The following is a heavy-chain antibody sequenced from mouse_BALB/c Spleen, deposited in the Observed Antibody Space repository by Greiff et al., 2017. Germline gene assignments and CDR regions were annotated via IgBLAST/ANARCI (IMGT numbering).Heavy chain of an antibody. CDR2: ISSGSSTI. CDR3: ARGSTTVVAPYYYAMDY. V-gene: IGHV5-17*02. D-gene: IGHD1-1*01. Sequence: EVMLVESGGGLVQPGGSRKLSCAASGFTFSSFGMHWVRQAPEKGLEWVAYISSGSSTIYYADTVKGRFTISRDNPKNTLFLQMTSLRSEDTAMYYCARGSTTVVAPYYYAMDYWGQGTSVTVSS. CDR1: GFTFSSFG. J-gene: IGHJ4*01.